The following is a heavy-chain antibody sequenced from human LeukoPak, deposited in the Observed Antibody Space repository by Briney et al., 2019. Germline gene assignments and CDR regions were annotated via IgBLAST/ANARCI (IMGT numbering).Heavy chain of an antibody. J-gene: IGHJ5*02. Sequence: PSETLSLTCTVSGGSISSSSYYWGWIRQPPGKGLEWIGSIYYSGSTYYNPSLKSRVTISVDTSKNQFSLKLSSVTAADTAVYYCARHGFYGGNLNWFDPWGQGTLVTVSS. CDR3: ARHGFYGGNLNWFDP. CDR2: IYYSGST. D-gene: IGHD4-23*01. V-gene: IGHV4-39*01. CDR1: GGSISSSSYY.